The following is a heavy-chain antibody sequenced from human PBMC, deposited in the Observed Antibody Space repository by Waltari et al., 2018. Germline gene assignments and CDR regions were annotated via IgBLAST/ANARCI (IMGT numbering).Heavy chain of an antibody. Sequence: EVQLVESGGVVVQPGGSLRLSCAASGSPFADYAMHWVRQAPGTGLEWVSLISWDGGSTYYADSVKGRFTISRDNSKNSLYLQMNSLRAEDTALYYCAKDGGSSSWYSFYYGMDVWGQGTTVTVSS. J-gene: IGHJ6*02. D-gene: IGHD6-13*01. CDR3: AKDGGSSSWYSFYYGMDV. CDR1: GSPFADYA. CDR2: ISWDGGST. V-gene: IGHV3-43D*04.